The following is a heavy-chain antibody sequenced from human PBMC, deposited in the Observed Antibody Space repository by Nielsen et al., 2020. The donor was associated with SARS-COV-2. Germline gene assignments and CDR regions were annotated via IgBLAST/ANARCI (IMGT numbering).Heavy chain of an antibody. Sequence: GGSLRLSCAASGFTFSSYAMSWVRQAPGKGLEWVSAISGSGGSTYYADSVKGRFTISRDNSKNTLYLQMNSLRAEDTAVYYCAKRVVVPAANYYYYYYYMDVWGKGTTVTVSS. CDR1: GFTFSSYA. V-gene: IGHV3-23*01. CDR2: ISGSGGST. D-gene: IGHD2-2*01. CDR3: AKRVVVPAANYYYYYYYMDV. J-gene: IGHJ6*03.